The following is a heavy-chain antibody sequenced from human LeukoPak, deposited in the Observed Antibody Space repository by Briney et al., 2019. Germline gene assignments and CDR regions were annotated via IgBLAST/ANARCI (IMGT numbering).Heavy chain of an antibody. CDR2: INPKSGGT. CDR3: GKEDVYLSGGTCYPWWFDA. V-gene: IGHV1-2*02. D-gene: IGHD2-15*01. J-gene: IGHJ5*02. Sequence: GASVKVSCKSSGYTFTTYYLHWVRQAPGQEIEWMGWINPKSGGTNYAQKFQGRVTMTRDTSITTAYMELNSLRSDDTAVYYCGKEDVYLSGGTCYPWWFDAWGQGTLVTVSS. CDR1: GYTFTTYY.